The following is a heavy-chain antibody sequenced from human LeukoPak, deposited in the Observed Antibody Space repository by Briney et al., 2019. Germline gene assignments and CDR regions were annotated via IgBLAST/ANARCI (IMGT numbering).Heavy chain of an antibody. CDR1: GFTVSSNY. V-gene: IGHV3-66*01. Sequence: GGSLRLSCAASGFTVSSNYMSWVRQAPGKGLEWVSVIYSGGSTYYADSVKGRFTISRDNSKNTLYLQMNSLRAEDTAVYYCARWGITMVRGVIGGFDYWGQGTLVTVSS. CDR2: IYSGGST. D-gene: IGHD3-10*01. J-gene: IGHJ4*02. CDR3: ARWGITMVRGVIGGFDY.